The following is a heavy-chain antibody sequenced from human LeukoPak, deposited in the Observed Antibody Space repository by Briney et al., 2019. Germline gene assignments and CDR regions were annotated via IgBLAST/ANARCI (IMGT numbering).Heavy chain of an antibody. CDR3: ATEPIRFLEWLSGTLDY. Sequence: ASVKVSCKASGGTFSSYAISWVRQAPGQGLEWMGGIIPIFGTANYAQKFQGRVTITADESTSTAYMELSSLRSEDTAVYYCATEPIRFLEWLSGTLDYWGQGTLVTVSS. D-gene: IGHD3-3*01. V-gene: IGHV1-69*13. J-gene: IGHJ4*02. CDR1: GGTFSSYA. CDR2: IIPIFGTA.